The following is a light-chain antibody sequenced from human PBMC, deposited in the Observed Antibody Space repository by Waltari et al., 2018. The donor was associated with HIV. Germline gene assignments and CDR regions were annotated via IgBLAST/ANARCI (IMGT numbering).Light chain of an antibody. V-gene: IGKV1-9*01. CDR1: QGIRNY. Sequence: DILLTQSPPFLSASVGDRVTISCRASQGIRNYLAGFQQKHGRAPKLLIFGASTLQSGVPSRFSGSGSGTQFTLTISSLQPDDFATYYCQQHNTYPLTFGPGT. CDR3: QQHNTYPLT. J-gene: IGKJ3*01. CDR2: GAS.